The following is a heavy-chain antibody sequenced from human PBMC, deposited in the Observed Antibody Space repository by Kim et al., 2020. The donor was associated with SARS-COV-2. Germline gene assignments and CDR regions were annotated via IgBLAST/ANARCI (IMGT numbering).Heavy chain of an antibody. CDR2: IRSSGKTI. J-gene: IGHJ4*02. Sequence: GGSLRLSCAASGFTFSDYYLSWIRQAPGKGLQWVAYIRSSGKTIYYADSVSGRFTISRDNAKNSLYLQMNSLRVEDTAVYYCATGNDFMTGYYQHWGQGTLVTVSS. CDR3: ATGNDFMTGYYQH. CDR1: GFTFSDYY. V-gene: IGHV3-11*01. D-gene: IGHD3-9*01.